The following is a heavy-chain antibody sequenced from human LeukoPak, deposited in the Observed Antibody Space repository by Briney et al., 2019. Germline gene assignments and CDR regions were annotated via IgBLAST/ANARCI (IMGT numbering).Heavy chain of an antibody. D-gene: IGHD6-13*01. J-gene: IGHJ6*02. V-gene: IGHV3-11*01. CDR2: ISSSGSTI. CDR1: GGSISSSSYY. Sequence: LSLTCTVSGGSISSSSYYWGWIRQPPGKGLEWVSYISSSGSTIYYADSVKGRFTISRDNAKNSLYLQMNSLRAEDTAVYYCAGTLAAAPPTIDYYYGMDVWGQGTTVTVSS. CDR3: AGTLAAAPPTIDYYYGMDV.